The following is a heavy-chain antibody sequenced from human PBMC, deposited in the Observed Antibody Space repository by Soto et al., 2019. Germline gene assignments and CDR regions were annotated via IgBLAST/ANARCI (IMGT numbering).Heavy chain of an antibody. J-gene: IGHJ4*02. CDR2: IYYSGST. Sequence: SETLSLTCTVSGGSISSGGYYWSWIRQHPGKGLEWIGYIYYSGSTYYNPSLKSRVTISVDTSKNQFSLKLSSVTAADTAVYYCARVFPGFGDVYYFDYWGQGTLVTVSS. CDR3: ARVFPGFGDVYYFDY. V-gene: IGHV4-31*03. D-gene: IGHD3-10*01. CDR1: GGSISSGGYY.